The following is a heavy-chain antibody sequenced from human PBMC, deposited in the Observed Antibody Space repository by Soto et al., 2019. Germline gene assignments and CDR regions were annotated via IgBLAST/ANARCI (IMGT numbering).Heavy chain of an antibody. J-gene: IGHJ6*02. Sequence: SGGSQRLSSAASGFTFRSCAMVWVRQAPGKGLEWVSDIIDSGGSTYYADSVKGRFTISRDNSKSTLYLQMNSLRAEDTALYYCAKGRSYYYYGVDVWGQGTTVTVSS. CDR3: AKGRSYYYYGVDV. CDR2: IIDSGGST. V-gene: IGHV3-23*01. CDR1: GFTFRSCA.